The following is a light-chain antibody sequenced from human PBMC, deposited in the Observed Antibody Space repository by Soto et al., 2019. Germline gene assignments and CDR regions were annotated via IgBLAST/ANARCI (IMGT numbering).Light chain of an antibody. V-gene: IGLV1-40*01. Sequence: QSVLTQPPPVSGAPGQRVTISCTGSSSNIGAGYDVHWYQQVPGTAPKLLIYANFNRPSGVPDRFSGSKSGTSASLAITGLQAEDEADYYCQSHDNSLSGYVFGPGTKSPS. J-gene: IGLJ1*01. CDR2: ANF. CDR1: SSNIGAGYD. CDR3: QSHDNSLSGYV.